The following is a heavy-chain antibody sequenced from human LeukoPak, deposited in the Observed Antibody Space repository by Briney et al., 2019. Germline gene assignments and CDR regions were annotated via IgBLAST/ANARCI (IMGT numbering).Heavy chain of an antibody. CDR1: GYTFTSYA. CDR3: ARGDGWFGESPSE. D-gene: IGHD3-10*01. CDR2: INAGNGNT. V-gene: IGHV1-3*01. J-gene: IGHJ4*02. Sequence: ASVKVSCKASGYTFTSYAMHWVRQAPGQRLEWMGWINAGNGNTKYSQKFQGRVTITRDTSASTAYMELSSLRSEDTAVYYCARGDGWFGESPSEWGQGTLVTVSS.